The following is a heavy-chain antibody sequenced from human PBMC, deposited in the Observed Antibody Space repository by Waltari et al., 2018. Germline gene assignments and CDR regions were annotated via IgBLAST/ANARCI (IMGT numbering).Heavy chain of an antibody. CDR1: GFTLRSYE. D-gene: IGHD2-15*01. V-gene: IGHV3-48*03. CDR2: SRSSEKTR. Sequence: EVQLVESGGGLVQPGGSLRLSCAVSGFTLRSYEMNWVRQVPGKGLEGVAYSRSSEKTRYADAVKGRFTISRDNAKNSLYLQMSSLRAEDTAIYYCARVRSVVGEGVYWGQGTLVTVSS. CDR3: ARVRSVVGEGVY. J-gene: IGHJ4*02.